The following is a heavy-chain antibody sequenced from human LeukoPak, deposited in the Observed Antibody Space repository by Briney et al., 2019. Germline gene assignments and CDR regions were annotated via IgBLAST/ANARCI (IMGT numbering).Heavy chain of an antibody. CDR1: GFTFSSYS. J-gene: IGHJ4*02. CDR3: AKDERNWNYNLASQTYD. V-gene: IGHV3-21*04. Sequence: GGSLRLSCAASGFTFSSYSMNWVRQAPGKGLEWVSSISSTSSYIYYADSVRGRFTISRDNAKNSLYLQMSSLRAEDTAVYYCAKDERNWNYNLASQTYDWGQGTLVTVSS. CDR2: ISSTSSYI. D-gene: IGHD1-7*01.